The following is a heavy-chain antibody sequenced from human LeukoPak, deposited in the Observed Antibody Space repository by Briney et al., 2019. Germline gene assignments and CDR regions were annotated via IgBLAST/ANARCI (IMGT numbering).Heavy chain of an antibody. J-gene: IGHJ2*01. CDR3: ARDKSFDL. V-gene: IGHV4-38-2*02. CDR2: IYHSGNT. Sequence: PSETLSLTCTVSGYSISSGYYWGWIRQPPGKGLEWIGSIYHSGNTYYNPSLKSRVTISVDTSKNQFSLKLSSVTAADTAVYYCARDKSFDLWGRGTLVTVSS. CDR1: GYSISSGYY.